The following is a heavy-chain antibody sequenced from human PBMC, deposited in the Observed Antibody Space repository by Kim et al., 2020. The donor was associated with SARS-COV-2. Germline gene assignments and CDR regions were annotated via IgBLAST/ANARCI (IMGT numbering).Heavy chain of an antibody. V-gene: IGHV4-34*01. D-gene: IGHD3-22*01. Sequence: YNPYLKSRVTISVDTSKNQFSLKLSSVTAADTAVYYCARGPYYDSSGYHLWGQGTLVTVSS. J-gene: IGHJ4*02. CDR3: ARGPYYDSSGYHL.